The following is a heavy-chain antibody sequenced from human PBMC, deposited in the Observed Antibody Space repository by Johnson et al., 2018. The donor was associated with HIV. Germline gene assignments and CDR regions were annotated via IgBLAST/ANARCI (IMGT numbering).Heavy chain of an antibody. CDR1: GFTFSDYF. CDR2: ISSSGDTT. CDR3: ARDGMAATKANI. D-gene: IGHD1-14*01. J-gene: IGHJ3*02. V-gene: IGHV3-11*04. Sequence: QVQLVESGGDLVKPGGSLRLSCAASGFTFSDYFMSWIRQAPGKGLEWISYISSSGDTTYYADSVKGRFTISRDNSKNTLYLQMNSLRAEDTAVYYCARDGMAATKANIWGQGTMVTVSS.